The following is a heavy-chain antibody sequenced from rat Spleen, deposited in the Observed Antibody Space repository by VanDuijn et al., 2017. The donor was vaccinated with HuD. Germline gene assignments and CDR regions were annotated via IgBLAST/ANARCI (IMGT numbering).Heavy chain of an antibody. Sequence: EVQPVETGGGLVQPGRSLKLSCVASGFTFSSFPMAWVRQAPTKGLEWVATISTSGSRTYYPDSVKGRFTISRDNAQNTLYLQMNSLRSEDTATYYCTREGNSGYDYWGQGIMVTVSS. V-gene: IGHV5-46*01. CDR3: TREGNSGYDY. D-gene: IGHD4-3*01. CDR2: ISTSGSRT. CDR1: GFTFSSFP. J-gene: IGHJ2*01.